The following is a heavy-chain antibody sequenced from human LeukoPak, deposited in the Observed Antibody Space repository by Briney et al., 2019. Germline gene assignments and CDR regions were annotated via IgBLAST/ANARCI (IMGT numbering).Heavy chain of an antibody. Sequence: ASVKVSCKASGYTFTSYYMHWVRQAPGQGLEGMGIINPSGGSTSYAQKFQGRVTMTRDTSTSTVYMELSSLRSEDTAVYYCASYSSSSLRYYYMDVWGKGTTVTVSS. CDR1: GYTFTSYY. V-gene: IGHV1-46*01. CDR3: ASYSSSSLRYYYMDV. J-gene: IGHJ6*03. CDR2: INPSGGST. D-gene: IGHD6-6*01.